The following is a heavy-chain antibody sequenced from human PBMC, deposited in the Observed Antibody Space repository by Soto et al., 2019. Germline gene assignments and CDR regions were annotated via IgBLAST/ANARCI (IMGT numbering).Heavy chain of an antibody. CDR1: GGSISIGGYY. D-gene: IGHD3-10*01. J-gene: IGHJ4*02. V-gene: IGHV4-31*03. CDR3: ARGPNPMIRGVVISAFEF. CDR2: IYYTGST. Sequence: SETLSLTCTVSGGSISIGGYYWTWIRQHPTKGLEWIGYIYYTGSTSYNPSLRSRVTMSADTSKNEFYLKLRSVTAADTAVYYCARGPNPMIRGVVISAFEFWGQGSLVTVSS.